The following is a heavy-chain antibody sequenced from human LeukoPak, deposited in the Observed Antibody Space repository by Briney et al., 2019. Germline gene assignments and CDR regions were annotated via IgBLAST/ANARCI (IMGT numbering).Heavy chain of an antibody. CDR3: AREAEQWLITGGFDY. D-gene: IGHD6-19*01. Sequence: PSETLSLTCTVSGGSISSGSYYWSWIRQPAGKGLEWIGRIYTSGSTNYNPSLKSRVTISVDTSKNQFSLKLSSVTAADTAVYYCAREAEQWLITGGFDYWGQGTLVTVSS. V-gene: IGHV4-61*02. J-gene: IGHJ4*02. CDR1: GGSISSGSYY. CDR2: IYTSGST.